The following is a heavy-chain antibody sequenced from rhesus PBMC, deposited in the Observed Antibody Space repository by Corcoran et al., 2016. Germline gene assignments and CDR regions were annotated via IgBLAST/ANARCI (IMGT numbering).Heavy chain of an antibody. CDR3: ASGDEYSYY. CDR1: GGSISSSY. Sequence: QLQLQESGPGLVKPSETLSVTCAVSGGSISSSYWSWIRQAPGKGLEWMGYIYCSGSSTNYNPSLKGRVTLSVDTSKNQLSLKLSSVTAAATAVYYCASGDEYSYYWGQGVLVTVSS. J-gene: IGHJ4*01. CDR2: IYCSGSST. V-gene: IGHV4-169*02. D-gene: IGHD2-33*01.